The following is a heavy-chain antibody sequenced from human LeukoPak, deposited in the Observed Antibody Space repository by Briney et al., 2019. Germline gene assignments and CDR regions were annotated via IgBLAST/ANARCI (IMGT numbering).Heavy chain of an antibody. D-gene: IGHD3-3*01. V-gene: IGHV1-2*02. CDR1: GYTRTDYY. Sequence: ASVKVSCKPSGYTRTDYYIHWVRQAPGQGLEWMGWINSDSGDTTYAQTFQGRVTMTRDTSISTFYMDLIGLRSDDTAVYYCASGRSGGYGLDVWDQGTTVTVSS. CDR3: ASGRSGGYGLDV. CDR2: INSDSGDT. J-gene: IGHJ6*02.